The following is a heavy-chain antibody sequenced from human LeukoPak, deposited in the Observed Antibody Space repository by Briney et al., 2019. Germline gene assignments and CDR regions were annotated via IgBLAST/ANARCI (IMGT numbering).Heavy chain of an antibody. CDR1: GYTFSSYG. CDR3: AREHGSGSYYIPVGFDY. J-gene: IGHJ4*02. V-gene: IGHV1-18*01. CDR2: ISAYNGNI. D-gene: IGHD3-10*01. Sequence: AAVKVSCKASGYTFSSYGISWVRQAPGQGLEWMGWISAYNGNINYIQKFQGRVTMTTDTSTSTAYMELRSLRSDDTAVYDCAREHGSGSYYIPVGFDYWGQGTLVTVSS.